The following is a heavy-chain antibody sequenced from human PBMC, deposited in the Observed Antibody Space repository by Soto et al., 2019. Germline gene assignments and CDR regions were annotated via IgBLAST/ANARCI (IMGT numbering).Heavy chain of an antibody. CDR2: ITGSGGRT. V-gene: IGHV3-23*01. J-gene: IGHJ6*02. D-gene: IGHD5-12*01. CDR3: AKSNQVFLVSIDYYHYVMSV. Sequence: GGSLRLSCAASGFTFSSYAMNWVRQAPGKGLEWVSTITGSGGRTHFAESVRGRFTISRDNSKNTLYLQMNSLRAEDTAVYYCAKSNQVFLVSIDYYHYVMSVCGQGSTVPGSS. CDR1: GFTFSSYA.